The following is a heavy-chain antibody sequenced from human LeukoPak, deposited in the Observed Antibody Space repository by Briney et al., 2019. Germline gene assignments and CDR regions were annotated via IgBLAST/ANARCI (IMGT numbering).Heavy chain of an antibody. D-gene: IGHD2-8*01. J-gene: IGHJ4*02. CDR1: GFTFSSYG. CDR2: ISYDGSNK. CDR3: AKDRVLGDY. V-gene: IGHV3-30*18. Sequence: PGGSLRLSCAASGFTFSSYGMHWVRQAPGKGLEWVAVISYDGSNKYYADSLKGRFTISRDNSKNTLYLQMNSLRAEDTAVYYCAKDRVLGDYWGQGTLVTVYS.